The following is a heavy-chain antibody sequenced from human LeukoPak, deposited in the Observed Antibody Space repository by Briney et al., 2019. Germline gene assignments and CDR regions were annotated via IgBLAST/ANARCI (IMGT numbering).Heavy chain of an antibody. J-gene: IGHJ6*03. D-gene: IGHD6-19*01. V-gene: IGHV3-21*01. CDR1: GLTFSSYN. CDR3: ARGMLSSGWKHYYYYYMDV. CDR2: ISRSSTYI. Sequence: GGSLRLSCAASGLTFSSYNMNWVRQAPGKGLEWVSSISRSSTYISYADSVKGRFTISRDNAKNSLYLQMNSLRAEDTAVYYCARGMLSSGWKHYYYYYMDVWGKGTTVTVSS.